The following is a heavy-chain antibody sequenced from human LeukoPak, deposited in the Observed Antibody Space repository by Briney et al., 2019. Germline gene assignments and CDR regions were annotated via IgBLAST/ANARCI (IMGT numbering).Heavy chain of an antibody. CDR3: ASRGRAGSDMLALDY. Sequence: PSETLSLTCTVSGGSISSYYWSWIRQPAGKGLEWIGRIYTSGSTNYNPSLKSRVTMSVDTSKNQFSLKLSSVTAADTAVYYCASRGRAGSDMLALDYWGQGTLITVSS. CDR2: IYTSGST. D-gene: IGHD6-19*01. J-gene: IGHJ4*02. V-gene: IGHV4-4*07. CDR1: GGSISSYY.